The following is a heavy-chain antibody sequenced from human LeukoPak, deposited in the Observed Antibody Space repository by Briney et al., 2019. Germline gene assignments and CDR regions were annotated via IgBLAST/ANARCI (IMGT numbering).Heavy chain of an antibody. Sequence: PGGSLRLSCAVSGFTVSHYYMHRVRQAPGKGLEWVSVIYRGGSIYYADSVKGRFIISRDSSNNTLYLQLNSLRADDTAVYYCAREPPMVGDYYYGMDVWGQGTTVTVSS. CDR1: GFTVSHYY. J-gene: IGHJ6*02. V-gene: IGHV3-66*01. D-gene: IGHD3-10*02. CDR2: IYRGGSI. CDR3: AREPPMVGDYYYGMDV.